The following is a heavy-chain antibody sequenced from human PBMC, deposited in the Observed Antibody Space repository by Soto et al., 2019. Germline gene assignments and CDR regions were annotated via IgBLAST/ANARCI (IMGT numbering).Heavy chain of an antibody. Sequence: QVQLVESGGGVVQPGRSLRLSCAASGFTFSNYAMYWVGQAPGKGLEWVAVLSYDGNNKYYADSVKGRFTISRDNSKNTLDLQMNSLRVEDTAVYYCARAGCDGGSCYTLVGLRYGMDVWGQGTTVTVSS. CDR2: LSYDGNNK. J-gene: IGHJ6*02. CDR1: GFTFSNYA. CDR3: ARAGCDGGSCYTLVGLRYGMDV. D-gene: IGHD2-15*01. V-gene: IGHV3-30-3*01.